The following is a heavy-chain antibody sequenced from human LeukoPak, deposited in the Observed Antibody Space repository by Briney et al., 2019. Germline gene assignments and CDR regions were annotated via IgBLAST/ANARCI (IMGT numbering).Heavy chain of an antibody. CDR2: ITYSGSNT. D-gene: IGHD2-15*01. Sequence: GGSLRLSCGGSGFTFSSYAMSWVRQAPGKGLEWVSAITYSGSNTYYAHSVKGRFTISRDNPKNTLYLQMNSLRAEDTAVYYCAKGGGCSCYSSSDYWGQGTLVTVSS. CDR1: GFTFSSYA. CDR3: AKGGGCSCYSSSDY. V-gene: IGHV3-23*01. J-gene: IGHJ4*02.